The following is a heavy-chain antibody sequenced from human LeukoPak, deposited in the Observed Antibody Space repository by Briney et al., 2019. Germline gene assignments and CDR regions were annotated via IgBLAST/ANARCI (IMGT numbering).Heavy chain of an antibody. J-gene: IGHJ6*02. CDR1: GFTFSSYA. V-gene: IGHV3-64*01. CDR3: ARDLCSSGYFFGMDV. D-gene: IGHD3-22*01. CDR2: ISSNGGST. Sequence: GRSLRLSCAASGFTFSSYAMHWVRQAPGKGLEYVSAISSNGGSTYYANSVKGRFTISRDNSKNTLYLQMGSLRAEDMAVYHCARDLCSSGYFFGMDVWGQGTTVTVSS.